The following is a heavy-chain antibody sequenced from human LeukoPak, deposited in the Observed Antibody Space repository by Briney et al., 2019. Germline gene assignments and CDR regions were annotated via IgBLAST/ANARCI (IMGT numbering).Heavy chain of an antibody. Sequence: ASVTVSFKASGYTFASYDINWVRQATGQGLEWMGWMNPNSGNTGYAQKFQGRVTITMNTSIRTAYMELSSLRSEDTAVYYCARSIAAGPNWFDPWGQGTLVTVSS. CDR1: GYTFASYD. CDR2: MNPNSGNT. J-gene: IGHJ5*02. CDR3: ARSIAAGPNWFDP. D-gene: IGHD6-13*01. V-gene: IGHV1-8*03.